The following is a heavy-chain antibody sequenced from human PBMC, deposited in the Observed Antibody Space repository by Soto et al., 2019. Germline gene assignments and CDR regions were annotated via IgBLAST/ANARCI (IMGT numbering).Heavy chain of an antibody. CDR3: GGCTPNQLLDPYYYYYYGMDV. CDR2: ISSSSSYI. CDR1: GFTFSSYS. J-gene: IGHJ6*02. D-gene: IGHD2-2*02. Sequence: LRLSCAASGFTFSSYSMNWVRQAPGKGLEWVSSISSSSSYIYYADSVKGRFTISRDNAKNSLYLQMNSLRAEDTAVYYCGGCTPNQLLDPYYYYYYGMDVWGQGTTVTVSS. V-gene: IGHV3-21*01.